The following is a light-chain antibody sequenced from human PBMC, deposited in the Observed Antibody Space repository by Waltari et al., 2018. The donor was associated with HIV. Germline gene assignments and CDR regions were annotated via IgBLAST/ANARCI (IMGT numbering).Light chain of an antibody. CDR2: EVT. V-gene: IGLV2-23*02. CDR3: CSYAGSPYV. CDR1: SSDVGHYNL. J-gene: IGLJ1*01. Sequence: HSALTQPASVSGSPGQSITISCTGVSSDVGHYNLVSWYQQHPGKAPKLIIYEVTKRPAGISNRFSGSKSGNTASLTISGLQAEDEADYYCCSYAGSPYVLGSGTKVTVL.